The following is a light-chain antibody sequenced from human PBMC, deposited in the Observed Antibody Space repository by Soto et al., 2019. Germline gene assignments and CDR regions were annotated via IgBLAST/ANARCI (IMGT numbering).Light chain of an antibody. CDR3: QQYNNWPLT. CDR2: GAP. V-gene: IGKV3-15*01. Sequence: EIVMTQSPATRSVSPVERATLSCRASQSVGSNLAWYQQKPGPAPRLPIYGAPTRETGIPARFSGSWSGTEFTHTISSLKSEDFAVDYCQQYNNWPLTFGQGTKVDIK. J-gene: IGKJ1*01. CDR1: QSVGSN.